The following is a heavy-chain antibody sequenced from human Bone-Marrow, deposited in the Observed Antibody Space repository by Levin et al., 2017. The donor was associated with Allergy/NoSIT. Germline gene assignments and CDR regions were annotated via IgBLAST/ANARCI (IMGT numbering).Heavy chain of an antibody. CDR2: INPNSGGT. Sequence: ASVKVSCKASGYTFTGYYMHWVRQAPGQGLEWMGWINPNSGGTNYAQKFQGRVTMTRDTSISTAYMELSRLRSDDTAVYYCARDKEQMYYDILTGYYTDPTLNWFDPWGQGTLVTVSS. CDR1: GYTFTGYY. J-gene: IGHJ5*02. CDR3: ARDKEQMYYDILTGYYTDPTLNWFDP. D-gene: IGHD3-9*01. V-gene: IGHV1-2*02.